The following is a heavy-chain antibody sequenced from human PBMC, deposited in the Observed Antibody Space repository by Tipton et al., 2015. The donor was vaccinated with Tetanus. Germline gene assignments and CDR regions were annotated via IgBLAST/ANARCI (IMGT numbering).Heavy chain of an antibody. Sequence: SLRLSCAASGFTFKSYTINWLRQAPGNGLEWVAAISGSRLTPYYADSVKGRFTIYRDNSKNTLSLQLNSLRADDTAIYYCAKEALGVLNLWGKGTTVIVSS. CDR2: ISGSRLTP. V-gene: IGHV3-23*01. CDR1: GFTFKSYT. D-gene: IGHD1-14*01. CDR3: AKEALGVLNL. J-gene: IGHJ6*04.